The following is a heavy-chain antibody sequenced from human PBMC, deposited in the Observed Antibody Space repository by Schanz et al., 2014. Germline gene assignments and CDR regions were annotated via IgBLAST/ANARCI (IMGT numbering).Heavy chain of an antibody. CDR3: ARDSLWGGYPPFDY. Sequence: EVQLVESGGGLVQPGGSLRLSCAASGFTFSSYWMHWVRQAPGKGLVWLSRINSDGSSASYADSVKGRFTISRDNTQSTVFLQMNNLRVEDTGIYYCARDSLWGGYPPFDYWGQGVLVTVSS. CDR2: INSDGSSA. V-gene: IGHV3-74*01. CDR1: GFTFSSYW. J-gene: IGHJ4*02. D-gene: IGHD3-16*02.